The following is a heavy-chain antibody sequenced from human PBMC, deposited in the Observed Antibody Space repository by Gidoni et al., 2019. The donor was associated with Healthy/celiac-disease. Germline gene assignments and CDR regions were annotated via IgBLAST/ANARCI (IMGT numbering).Heavy chain of an antibody. D-gene: IGHD3-10*01. CDR3: ASITMVRGVMGD. J-gene: IGHJ4*02. CDR2: MNPNSSNT. Sequence: QVQLVQSGAEVKKPGASVKVSCKASGYTFTSYDINWVRQATGQGLEWMGWMNPNSSNTGYAQKFQGRVTMTRNTSISTAYMQLSSLRSEDTAVYYCASITMVRGVMGDWGQGTQVTVSS. V-gene: IGHV1-8*01. CDR1: GYTFTSYD.